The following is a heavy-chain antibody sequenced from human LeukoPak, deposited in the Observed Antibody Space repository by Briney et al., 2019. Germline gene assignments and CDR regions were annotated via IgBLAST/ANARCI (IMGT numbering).Heavy chain of an antibody. CDR1: GGSISSYY. D-gene: IGHD3-22*01. J-gene: IGHJ4*02. CDR2: IYYSGST. Sequence: SETLSLTCTVSGGSISSYYWSWIRQPPGKGLEWIGYIYYSGSTNYNPSLKSRVTISVDTSKNQFSLKLSSVTAADTAVYYCAREKYYYDSSGYYYRGDFDYWGQGTLVTVSS. CDR3: AREKYYYDSSGYYYRGDFDY. V-gene: IGHV4-59*01.